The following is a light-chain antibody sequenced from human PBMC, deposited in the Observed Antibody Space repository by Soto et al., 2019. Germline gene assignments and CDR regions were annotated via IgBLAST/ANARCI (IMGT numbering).Light chain of an antibody. CDR2: LNSDDSH. Sequence: QSVLTQSPSASASLGASVKLTCTLSSGHSSYTIAWHQQQPEKGPRYLMKLNSDDSHSKGDGIPDRFSGSSSGAERYLTISSLQSEDEADYYCQTWGTVVFGGGTKLTVL. CDR1: SGHSSYT. J-gene: IGLJ2*01. V-gene: IGLV4-69*01. CDR3: QTWGTVV.